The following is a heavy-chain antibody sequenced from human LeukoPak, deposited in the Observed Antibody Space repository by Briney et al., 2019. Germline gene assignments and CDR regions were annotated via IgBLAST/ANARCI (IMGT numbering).Heavy chain of an antibody. Sequence: SETLSLTCAVYGGSFSGYYWSWLRQPPGKGLEWIGEINHSGSTNYNPSLKSRVTISVGTSKNQFSLKLSSVTAADTAVYYCARFGVLGPYGSGSYYYFDYWGQGTLVTVSS. CDR1: GGSFSGYY. V-gene: IGHV4-34*01. CDR2: INHSGST. CDR3: ARFGVLGPYGSGSYYYFDY. J-gene: IGHJ4*02. D-gene: IGHD3-10*01.